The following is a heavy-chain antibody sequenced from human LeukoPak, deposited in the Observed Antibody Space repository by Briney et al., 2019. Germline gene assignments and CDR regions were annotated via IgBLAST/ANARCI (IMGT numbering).Heavy chain of an antibody. D-gene: IGHD6-19*01. Sequence: PSGTLSLTCAVSGGSISSTDWWSWARQSPGKGLEWIGEIYHSGSATYNPSLKSRVTISVDKTKNQFSLKLTSVTAADTAVYYCARARAVAGTDQYYGMDVWGQGTTVTVSS. J-gene: IGHJ6*02. CDR1: GGSISSTDW. CDR3: ARARAVAGTDQYYGMDV. V-gene: IGHV4-4*02. CDR2: IYHSGSA.